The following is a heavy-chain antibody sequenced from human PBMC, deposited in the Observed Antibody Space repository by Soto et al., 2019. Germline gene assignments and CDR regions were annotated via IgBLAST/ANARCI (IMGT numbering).Heavy chain of an antibody. CDR3: ASRDPGTSVDY. CDR2: IYRTGST. CDR1: GGSFTSNNW. Sequence: SETLSLTCAVSGGSFTSNNWWTWVRQPPGQGLEWIGEIYRTGSTDYNPSLKSRVTISLDKSGNQFSLKVTSLTAADTAVYYCASRDPGTSVDYWGQGTLVTVSS. J-gene: IGHJ4*02. D-gene: IGHD1-7*01. V-gene: IGHV4-4*02.